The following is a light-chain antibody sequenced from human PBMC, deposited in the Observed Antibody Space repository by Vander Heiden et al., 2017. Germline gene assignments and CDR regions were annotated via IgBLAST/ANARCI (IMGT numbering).Light chain of an antibody. CDR1: QSISSY. V-gene: IGKV1-39*01. J-gene: IGKJ4*01. CDR3: QQCDSTPPT. CDR2: AAS. Sequence: DIQMTQSPSSLSASVEDRVTITCRASQSISSYLNWYQQKPGKAPKLLIFAASSMQSGVPSRFSGSGSGTDFTLTISRLQPEDFATYYCQQCDSTPPTFGGGTRVEIK.